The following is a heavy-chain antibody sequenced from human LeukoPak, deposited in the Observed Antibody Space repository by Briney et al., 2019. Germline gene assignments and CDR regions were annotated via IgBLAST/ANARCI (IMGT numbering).Heavy chain of an antibody. J-gene: IGHJ5*02. CDR2: IYSGGST. Sequence: WGSLRLSCAASGFTFSNYEMSWVRQTPGKGLECVSVIYSGGSTYYADSVKGRFTISRDSSKITVYLQMNSLRAEDTAVYYCAKDQHSSSWYIYWFDPWGQGTLVTVSS. D-gene: IGHD6-13*01. V-gene: IGHV3-53*01. CDR3: AKDQHSSSWYIYWFDP. CDR1: GFTFSNYE.